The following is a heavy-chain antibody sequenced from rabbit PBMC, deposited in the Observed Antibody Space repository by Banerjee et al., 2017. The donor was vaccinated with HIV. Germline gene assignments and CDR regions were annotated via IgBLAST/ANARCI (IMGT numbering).Heavy chain of an antibody. CDR1: GIDFSSYYR. J-gene: IGHJ4*01. V-gene: IGHV1S45*01. Sequence: QQQLEESGGGLVKPGGTLTLTCKASGIDFSSYYRMCWVRQAPGKGLEWIGCTSTTDGSTYYATWAKGRFTISKTSSTTVTLQMTSLTAADTATYFCARDPASSRGLWGPGTLVTVS. D-gene: IGHD1-1*01. CDR2: TSTTDGST. CDR3: ARDPASSRGL.